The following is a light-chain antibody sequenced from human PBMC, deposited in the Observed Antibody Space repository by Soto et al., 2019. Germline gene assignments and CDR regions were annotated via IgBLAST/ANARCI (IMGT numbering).Light chain of an antibody. CDR3: QQYNYWIT. Sequence: EIVMTPSPATLSVSPRESATPSCRASQSISNSLAWYQQKPGQAPRPLIYGVSTRAAGVPARFSGSGSGTEFTLTISSLQSEDFAVYYCQQYNYWITFGQGTRLEIK. CDR2: GVS. CDR1: QSISNS. J-gene: IGKJ5*01. V-gene: IGKV3-15*01.